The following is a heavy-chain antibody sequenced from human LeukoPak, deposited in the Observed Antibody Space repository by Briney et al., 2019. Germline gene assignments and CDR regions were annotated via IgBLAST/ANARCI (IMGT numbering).Heavy chain of an antibody. D-gene: IGHD3-22*01. V-gene: IGHV5-51*01. CDR2: IYPGDSDT. CDR1: GYSFTSYW. CDR3: ASPDYYDSSGYSPGVGY. Sequence: LGESLKISCKGSGYSFTSYWIGWVRQMPGKGLEWMGIIYPGDSDTRYSPSFQGQVTISADKSIGTAYLQWSSLKASDTAMYYCASPDYYDSSGYSPGVGYWGQGTLVTVSS. J-gene: IGHJ4*02.